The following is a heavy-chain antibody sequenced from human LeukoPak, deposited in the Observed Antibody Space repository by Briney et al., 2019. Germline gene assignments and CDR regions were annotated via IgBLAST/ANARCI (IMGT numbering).Heavy chain of an antibody. D-gene: IGHD2-21*01. CDR3: AAGIAIEYYFDY. CDR1: GGSISSSNYY. V-gene: IGHV4-39*01. Sequence: SETLSLTCTVSGGSISSSNYYWGWIRQPPGKGLEWIGSIYYSGSTYYNPSLKSRVTISVDTSKNQFSLKLSSVTAADTAVYYCAAGIAIEYYFDYWGQGTLVTVSS. J-gene: IGHJ4*02. CDR2: IYYSGST.